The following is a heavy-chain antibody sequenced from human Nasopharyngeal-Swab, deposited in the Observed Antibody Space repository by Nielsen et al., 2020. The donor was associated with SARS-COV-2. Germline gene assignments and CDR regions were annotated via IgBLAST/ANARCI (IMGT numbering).Heavy chain of an antibody. J-gene: IGHJ6*02. CDR1: GFTFGDYA. D-gene: IGHD3-10*01. CDR3: TRDRPSYGSGSGTNYYYYGMDV. Sequence: GGSLRLPCTASGFTFGDYAMSWFRQAPGKGLEWVGFIRSKAYGGTTEYAASVKGRFTISRDDSKSIAYLQMNSLKTEDTAVYYCTRDRPSYGSGSGTNYYYYGMDVWGQGTTVTVSS. CDR2: IRSKAYGGTT. V-gene: IGHV3-49*03.